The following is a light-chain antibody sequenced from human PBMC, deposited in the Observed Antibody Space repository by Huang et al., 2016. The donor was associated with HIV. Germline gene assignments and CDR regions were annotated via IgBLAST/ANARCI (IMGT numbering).Light chain of an antibody. J-gene: IGKJ4*01. Sequence: EIVLTQSPATLSVFLGDTVSLSCRASQNINNYLGWYQQKPGQAPRLLIYDASIRPAGVSDRCSGSGSGTDFTLTINSLESEDFALYYCQQRGSRVTFGGGT. CDR2: DAS. CDR3: QQRGSRVT. CDR1: QNINNY. V-gene: IGKV3-11*01.